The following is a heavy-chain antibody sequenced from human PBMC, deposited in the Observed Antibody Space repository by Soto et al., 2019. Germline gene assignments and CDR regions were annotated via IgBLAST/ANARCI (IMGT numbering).Heavy chain of an antibody. CDR2: IRSKANDYAT. CDR1: GFTFSGST. D-gene: IGHD2-15*01. V-gene: IGHV3-73*02. CDR3: TGGYCTGGTCYSGYFQH. Sequence: EVQLVQSGGGLVQPGGSLKLSCAASGFTFSGSTVHWVRQASGEGLQWVGRIRSKANDYATTYIASVKGRFTISRADSRNTAYLQMSDLKTEDTAVYYCTGGYCTGGTCYSGYFQHWGQGALVTVFS. J-gene: IGHJ1*01.